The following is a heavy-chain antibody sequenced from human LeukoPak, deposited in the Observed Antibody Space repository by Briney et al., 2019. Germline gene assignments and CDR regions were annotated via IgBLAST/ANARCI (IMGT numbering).Heavy chain of an antibody. J-gene: IGHJ4*02. V-gene: IGHV3-73*01. CDR3: TRPNLSGSYVGTVD. D-gene: IGHD1-26*01. CDR2: IRSKANSYAT. Sequence: GGSLRLSCAASGFTFSGSAMHWVRQASGKGLEWVGRIRSKANSYATAYAASVKGRFTISRDDSKNTAYLQMNSLKTEDTAVYYCTRPNLSGSYVGTVDWGQGTLVTVSS. CDR1: GFTFSGSA.